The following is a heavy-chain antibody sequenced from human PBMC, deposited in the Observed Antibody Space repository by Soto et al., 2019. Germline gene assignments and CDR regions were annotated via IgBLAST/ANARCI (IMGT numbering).Heavy chain of an antibody. J-gene: IGHJ3*02. CDR2: INPNSGGT. V-gene: IGHV1-2*02. D-gene: IGHD3-9*01. CDR1: GYTFTGYY. CDR3: ARADYDILTGGGGRAFDI. Sequence: ASVKVSCKASGYTFTGYYMHWVRQAPGQGLEWMGWINPNSGGTNYAQKFQGRVTMTRDTSISTAYMELSRLRSDDTAVYYCARADYDILTGGGGRAFDIWGQGTMVTVSS.